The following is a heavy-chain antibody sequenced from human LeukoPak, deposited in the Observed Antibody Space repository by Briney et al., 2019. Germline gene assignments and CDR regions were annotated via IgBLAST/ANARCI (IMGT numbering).Heavy chain of an antibody. J-gene: IGHJ3*02. CDR2: IYSGGST. Sequence: GGSLRLSCAASGFTVSSNYMSWVRQAPGKGLEWVSIIYSGGSTYYADSVKGRFTISRDNSKNTLYLQMNSLRAEDTAVYFYARVRSGWPPDAFDIWGQGTMVTVSS. D-gene: IGHD6-19*01. V-gene: IGHV3-53*01. CDR1: GFTVSSNY. CDR3: ARVRSGWPPDAFDI.